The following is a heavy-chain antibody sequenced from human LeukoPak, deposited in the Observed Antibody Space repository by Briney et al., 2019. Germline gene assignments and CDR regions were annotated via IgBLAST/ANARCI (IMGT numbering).Heavy chain of an antibody. V-gene: IGHV3-23*01. CDR1: GFTFSSYA. Sequence: GGSLRLSCAASGFTFSSYAMSWVRQAPGKGLEWVSAISGSGGSTYYADSVKGRFTISRDNSKNTLYLQMNSLRAEDTAVYYCANTVYYDFWSGYSHFDYWGQGTLVTVSS. CDR3: ANTVYYDFWSGYSHFDY. D-gene: IGHD3-3*01. CDR2: ISGSGGST. J-gene: IGHJ4*02.